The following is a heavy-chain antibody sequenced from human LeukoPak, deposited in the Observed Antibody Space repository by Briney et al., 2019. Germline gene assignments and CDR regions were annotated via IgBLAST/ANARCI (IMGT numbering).Heavy chain of an antibody. CDR3: ATADLAVAGPFDF. V-gene: IGHV1-24*01. D-gene: IGHD6-19*01. J-gene: IGHJ4*02. Sequence: ASVKVSCRISGYTLSELSMHWVRQVPGKGLEWMGSFDPEYNETISTQKFQGRLTMTEDTSTDTAYMKLNSLRSEDTAVYFCATADLAVAGPFDFWGQGTLVTVSS. CDR1: GYTLSELS. CDR2: FDPEYNET.